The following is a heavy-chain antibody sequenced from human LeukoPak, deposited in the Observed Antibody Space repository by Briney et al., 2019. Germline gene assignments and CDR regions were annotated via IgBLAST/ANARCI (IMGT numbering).Heavy chain of an antibody. CDR3: ARAPFLNYYGSGSYTGYFDY. CDR1: GYTFSGYY. V-gene: IGHV1-2*02. Sequence: ASVKVSCKTSGYTFSGYYLNWVRQAPGQGLEWMGWINANSGETNYAQKFQGRVTMTRDTSISTAYMELSRLRSDDTAVYYCARAPFLNYYGSGSYTGYFDYWGQGTLVTVSS. J-gene: IGHJ4*02. D-gene: IGHD3-10*01. CDR2: INANSGET.